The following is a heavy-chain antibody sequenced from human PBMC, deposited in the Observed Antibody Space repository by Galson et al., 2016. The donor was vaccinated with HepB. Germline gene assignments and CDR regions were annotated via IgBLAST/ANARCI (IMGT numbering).Heavy chain of an antibody. CDR2: IFHSGST. D-gene: IGHD2-15*01. V-gene: IGHV4-4*02. Sequence: ETLSLTCAVSGGSISSYNWWSWVRQPPGKGLEWIGEIFHSGSTNYNPSLKSRVTISVDKSKNQFSLKLSSVTAADTAVYYCASLDYCTGGTCYSPYWGQGTLVTVSS. J-gene: IGHJ4*02. CDR1: GGSISSYNW. CDR3: ASLDYCTGGTCYSPY.